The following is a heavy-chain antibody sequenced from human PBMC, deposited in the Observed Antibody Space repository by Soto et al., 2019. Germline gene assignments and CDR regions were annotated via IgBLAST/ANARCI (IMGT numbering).Heavy chain of an antibody. CDR3: APPACAATWCSPSHNLDH. J-gene: IGHJ4*02. Sequence: QVQLVQSGAELKTPESSVKVFCKTSGGTLVRHVISWERQAPGQGPERMGKINPLSGIPNYAQKFQDRVTFTADTDSSTAYMELSSLRSDDTAVYYCAPPACAATWCSPSHNLDHWGQGTLVTVSS. CDR2: INPLSGIP. V-gene: IGHV1-69*09. CDR1: GGTLVRHV. D-gene: IGHD2-2*01.